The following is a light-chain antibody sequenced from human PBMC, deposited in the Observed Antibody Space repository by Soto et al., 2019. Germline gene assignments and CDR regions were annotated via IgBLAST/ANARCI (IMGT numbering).Light chain of an antibody. V-gene: IGLV4-69*01. J-gene: IGLJ7*01. Sequence: QLVLTQSPSASASLGASVKLTCTLSSGHSNYAIAWHQQQTEKGPRYLMKVNSGGSHIKGDEIPDRFSCSSSGAERYLFISTLQSEDESDYYCQTWGTGSAIVVFGGGTQLTVL. CDR1: SGHSNYA. CDR3: QTWGTGSAIVV. CDR2: VNSGGSH.